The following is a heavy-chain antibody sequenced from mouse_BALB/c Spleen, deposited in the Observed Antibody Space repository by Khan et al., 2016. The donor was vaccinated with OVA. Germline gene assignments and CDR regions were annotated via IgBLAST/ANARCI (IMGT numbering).Heavy chain of an antibody. J-gene: IGHJ2*01. CDR3: ARRGLRWDFDY. Sequence: QVQLQQSGAELAKPGASVKMSCKASGYTFINYWILWVKQRPGQGLEWIGYINPSTGYTEFSQNFKDKATLTADKSSSTAYMQLSSLTSEDSAVDYCARRGLRWDFDYWGQGTTLTVSS. D-gene: IGHD1-1*01. V-gene: IGHV1-7*01. CDR2: INPSTGYT. CDR1: GYTFINYW.